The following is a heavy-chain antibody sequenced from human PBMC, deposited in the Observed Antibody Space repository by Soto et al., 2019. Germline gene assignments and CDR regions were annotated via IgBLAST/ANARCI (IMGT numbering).Heavy chain of an antibody. D-gene: IGHD3-22*01. Sequence: ASVKVSCKASGYSLTTDYMHWVRQAPGQGLEWMAIMNPSGSSTSYPQKFQDRLTMTRDTSTSTVYMELRSLRSEDTAIYYCARDRSGFHWFDAWGQGTLVTAPQ. CDR3: ARDRSGFHWFDA. J-gene: IGHJ5*02. CDR2: MNPSGSST. V-gene: IGHV1-46*01. CDR1: GYSLTTDY.